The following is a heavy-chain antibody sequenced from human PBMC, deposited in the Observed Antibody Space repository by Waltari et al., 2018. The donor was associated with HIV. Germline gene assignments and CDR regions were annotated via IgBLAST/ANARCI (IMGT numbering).Heavy chain of an antibody. D-gene: IGHD3-3*01. V-gene: IGHV1-46*03. CDR3: ARSELRFLEWPPRY. CDR2: INPSSAST. J-gene: IGHJ4*02. Sequence: VQLVQSGAEVKKPGAYVTVSCKASGYTFTRYDIHWVRQAPGQGLEWMGIINPSSASTSYAQKFQGRVTMTRDTSTSTVYMELSSLRSEDTAMYYCARSELRFLEWPPRYWGQGTLVTVSS. CDR1: GYTFTRYD.